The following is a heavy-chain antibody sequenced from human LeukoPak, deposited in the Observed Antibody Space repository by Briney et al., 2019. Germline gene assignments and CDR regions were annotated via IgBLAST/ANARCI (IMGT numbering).Heavy chain of an antibody. V-gene: IGHV4-38-2*02. D-gene: IGHD6-13*01. J-gene: IGHJ5*02. CDR3: ARAVRGEYSSSFGWFDP. Sequence: PSETLSLTCTVSGYSISSGYYWGWIRQPPGKGLEWIGSIYHSGSTYYNPSLKSRVTISVDTSKNQFSLKLSSVTAADTAVYYCARAVRGEYSSSFGWFDPWGQGTLVTVSS. CDR1: GYSISSGYY. CDR2: IYHSGST.